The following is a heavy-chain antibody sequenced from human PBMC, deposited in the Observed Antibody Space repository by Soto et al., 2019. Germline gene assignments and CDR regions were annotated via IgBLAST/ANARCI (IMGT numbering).Heavy chain of an antibody. CDR2: IISSTSDI. CDR3: ARVRYSSGWGPYGY. J-gene: IGHJ4*02. D-gene: IGHD6-19*01. Sequence: PVWSLRLSCAASGFTFSSYSMNWVRQAPGKGLEWVSSIISSTSDIHYADSVKGRFTISRDNAKNSLYLQMNSLRAEDTAVYYCARVRYSSGWGPYGYWGQGTLVTVSS. V-gene: IGHV3-21*01. CDR1: GFTFSSYS.